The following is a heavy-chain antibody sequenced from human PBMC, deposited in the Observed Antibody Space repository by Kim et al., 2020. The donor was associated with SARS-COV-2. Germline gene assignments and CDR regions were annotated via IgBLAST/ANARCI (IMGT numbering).Heavy chain of an antibody. D-gene: IGHD2-15*01. CDR2: IGTAGDT. J-gene: IGHJ6*02. V-gene: IGHV3-13*01. Sequence: GGSLRLSCAASGFTFSSYDMHWVRQATGKGLEWVSAIGTAGDTYYPGSVKGRFTISRENAKNSLYLQMNSLRAGDTAVYYCVLGYCSGGSCYSGYYYYYGMDVWGQGTTVTVSS. CDR3: VLGYCSGGSCYSGYYYYYGMDV. CDR1: GFTFSSYD.